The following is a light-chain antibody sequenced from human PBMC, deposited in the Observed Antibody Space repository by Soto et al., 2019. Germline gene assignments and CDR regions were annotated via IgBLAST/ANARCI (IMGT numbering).Light chain of an antibody. CDR1: QRVSTN. CDR3: QQYDKWPSIT. J-gene: IGKJ5*01. CDR2: GAS. V-gene: IGKV3-15*01. Sequence: EVVMTQSPAFLSVSPGDGATLSCRASQRVSTNLAWYQQKPGQAPRLLIYGASNRAAGIPARFSGSGSGTEFTLSISSLQSEDFAVYYCQQYDKWPSITFGQGTRLEIK.